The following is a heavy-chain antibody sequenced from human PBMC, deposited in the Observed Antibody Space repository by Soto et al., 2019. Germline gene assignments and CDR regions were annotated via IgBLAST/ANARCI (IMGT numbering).Heavy chain of an antibody. CDR2: IYYSGST. V-gene: IGHV4-59*12. Sequence: SETLSLTCTVSGGSISSYYWSWIRQPPGKGLEWIGYIYYSGSTNYNPSLKSRVTISVDTSKNQFSLKLSSVTAADTAVYYCARGWLTEKNFDYWGQGTLVTVSS. J-gene: IGHJ4*02. D-gene: IGHD3-9*01. CDR1: GGSISSYY. CDR3: ARGWLTEKNFDY.